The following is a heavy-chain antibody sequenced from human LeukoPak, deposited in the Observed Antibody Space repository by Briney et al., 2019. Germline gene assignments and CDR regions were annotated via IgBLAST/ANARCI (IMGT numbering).Heavy chain of an antibody. V-gene: IGHV4-59*01. CDR2: IYYSGST. D-gene: IGHD2-15*01. CDR3: ARAGYCSGGSCYFQVDY. CDR1: GGSISGYY. Sequence: SETLSLTCTVSGGSISGYYWSWIRQPPGKGLEWIGYIYYSGSTNYNPSLKSRVTISVDTSKNQFSLKLSSVTAADTAVYYCARAGYCSGGSCYFQVDYWGQGTLVTVSS. J-gene: IGHJ4*02.